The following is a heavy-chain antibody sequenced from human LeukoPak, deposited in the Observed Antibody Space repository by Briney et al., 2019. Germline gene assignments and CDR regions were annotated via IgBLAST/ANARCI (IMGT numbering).Heavy chain of an antibody. V-gene: IGHV3-53*01. J-gene: IGHJ4*02. D-gene: IGHD6-19*01. CDR2: TYTVGST. Sequence: SLTLACPASAFTVSSNYMRCVRQAPREVLEWVSFTYTVGSTYFPDSVKARFTIFRDNSKKTLYLQMNSLRAEDTAVYYGARDFSGDQDYWGQGTLVTVSS. CDR3: ARDFSGDQDY. CDR1: AFTVSSNY.